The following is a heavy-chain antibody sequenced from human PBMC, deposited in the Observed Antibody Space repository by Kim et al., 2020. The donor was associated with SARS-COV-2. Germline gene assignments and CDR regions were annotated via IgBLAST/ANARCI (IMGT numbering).Heavy chain of an antibody. CDR2: IDPSDSYT. J-gene: IGHJ2*01. CDR3: ARPCSSTSCYPHQGYFDL. V-gene: IGHV5-10-1*01. D-gene: IGHD2-2*01. CDR1: GYSFTSYW. Sequence: GESLKISCKGSGYSFTSYWISWVRQMPGKGLEWMGRIDPSDSYTNYSPSFQGHVTISADKSISTAYLQWSSLKASDTAMYYCARPCSSTSCYPHQGYFDLWGRGTLVTVSS.